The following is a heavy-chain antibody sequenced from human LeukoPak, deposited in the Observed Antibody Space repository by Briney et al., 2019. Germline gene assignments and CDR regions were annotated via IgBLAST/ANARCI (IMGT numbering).Heavy chain of an antibody. D-gene: IGHD6-19*01. J-gene: IGHJ4*02. V-gene: IGHV4-59*01. CDR1: GGSISSYY. CDR2: IYYSGST. Sequence: SETLSLTCTVSGGSISSYYWSWIRQPPGKGLEWIGYIYYSGSTNYNPSLKSRVTISVDTSKNQFSLKLSSVTAADTAVYYCARLSSGWFDYWGQGTLVTVSS. CDR3: ARLSSGWFDY.